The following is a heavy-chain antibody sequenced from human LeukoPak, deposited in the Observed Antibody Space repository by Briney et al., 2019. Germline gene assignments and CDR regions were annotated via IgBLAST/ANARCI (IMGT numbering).Heavy chain of an antibody. Sequence: ASVKVSCKASGGTFSSYAISWVRQAPGQGLEWMGRIIPILGIANYAQKFQGRVTITADKSTSTAYMELSSLRSEDTAVYYCARLPDTAMVRYYYYGMDVWGQGTTVTVSS. CDR1: GGTFSSYA. CDR3: ARLPDTAMVRYYYYGMDV. D-gene: IGHD5-18*01. CDR2: IIPILGIA. V-gene: IGHV1-69*04. J-gene: IGHJ6*02.